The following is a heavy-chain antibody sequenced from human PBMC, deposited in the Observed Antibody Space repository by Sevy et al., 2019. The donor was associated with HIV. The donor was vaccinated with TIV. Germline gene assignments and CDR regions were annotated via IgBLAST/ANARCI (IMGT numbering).Heavy chain of an antibody. CDR1: GGTFSSYG. D-gene: IGHD6-19*01. Sequence: ASVKVSCKASGGTFSSYGISWVRQAPGQGLEWMGGIIPILGTVNYAQKIQGRVTITADESTKIAYMKLSSLRSEGTAVYYCARGGGNGWYYFDYWGQETLVTVSS. CDR2: IIPILGTV. J-gene: IGHJ4*02. V-gene: IGHV1-69*13. CDR3: ARGGGNGWYYFDY.